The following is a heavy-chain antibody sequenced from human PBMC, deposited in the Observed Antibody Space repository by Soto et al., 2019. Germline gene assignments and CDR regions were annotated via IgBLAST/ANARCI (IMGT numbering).Heavy chain of an antibody. J-gene: IGHJ4*02. CDR2: MNPNSGNT. CDR3: ARSRYYYDSSGYYYGSPDY. V-gene: IGHV1-8*01. CDR1: GYTFTSYD. Sequence: GASVKVSCKASGYTFTSYDINWVRQATGQGLEWMGWMNPNSGNTGYAQKFQGRVTMTRNTSISTAYMELSSLRSEDTAVYYCARSRYYYDSSGYYYGSPDYWGQGTLVTVSS. D-gene: IGHD3-22*01.